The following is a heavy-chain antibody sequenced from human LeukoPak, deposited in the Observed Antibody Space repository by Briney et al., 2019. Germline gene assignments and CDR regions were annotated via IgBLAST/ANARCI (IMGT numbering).Heavy chain of an antibody. J-gene: IGHJ4*02. CDR2: INRAGIES. CDR1: GFTFTDYW. D-gene: IGHD1-26*01. CDR3: ARVGTWELQRVFDN. V-gene: IGHV3-7*01. Sequence: PGKSLRLSCAASGFTFTDYWMTWVRQVPGKGLEWVANINRAGIESYYVDSVKGRFTISKDNDENSLYLQMDSLRVDDTAVYYCARVGTWELQRVFDNWGQGTLVTVSS.